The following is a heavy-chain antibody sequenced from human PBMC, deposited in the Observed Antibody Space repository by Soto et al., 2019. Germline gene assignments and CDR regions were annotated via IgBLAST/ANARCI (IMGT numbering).Heavy chain of an antibody. V-gene: IGHV3-48*02. D-gene: IGHD6-13*01. CDR2: ITSSGTTV. CDR1: GFTFSSYS. J-gene: IGHJ4*02. CDR3: ARGSSNWAYYFDF. Sequence: GSLRLSCAASGFTFSSYSLNWVRQAPGKGLEWVSYITSSGTTVYYADSVRGRFTISRDNAKNSLYLQMNSLRDDDTAVYYCARGSSNWAYYFDFWGQGTLVNVSS.